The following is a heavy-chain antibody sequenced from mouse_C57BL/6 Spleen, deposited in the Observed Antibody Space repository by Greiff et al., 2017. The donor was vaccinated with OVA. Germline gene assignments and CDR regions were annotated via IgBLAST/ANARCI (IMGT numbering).Heavy chain of an antibody. CDR1: GYSITSGYY. CDR2: ISYDGSN. V-gene: IGHV3-6*01. CDR3: ARYYNGSSPLFDY. D-gene: IGHD1-1*01. J-gene: IGHJ2*01. Sequence: EVQLVESGPGLVKPSQSLSLTCSVTGYSITSGYYWNWIRQFPGNKLEWMGYISYDGSNNYNPSLKNRISITRDTSKNQFFLKLNSVTTEDTATYYCARYYNGSSPLFDYWGQGTTLTVSS.